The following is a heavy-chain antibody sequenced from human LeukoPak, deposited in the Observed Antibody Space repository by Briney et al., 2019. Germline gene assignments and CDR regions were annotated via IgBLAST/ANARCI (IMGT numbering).Heavy chain of an antibody. CDR1: GFTFSSYS. CDR2: ISSSSSYI. Sequence: GGSLRLSCAASGFTFSSYSMNWVRQAPGKGLEWVSSISSSSSYIYYADSVKGRFTISRDNAKNSLYLQINSLRAEDTAVYYCVRVSGFCTNGVCPSFDPWGQGTLVTVSS. D-gene: IGHD2-8*01. J-gene: IGHJ5*02. CDR3: VRVSGFCTNGVCPSFDP. V-gene: IGHV3-21*01.